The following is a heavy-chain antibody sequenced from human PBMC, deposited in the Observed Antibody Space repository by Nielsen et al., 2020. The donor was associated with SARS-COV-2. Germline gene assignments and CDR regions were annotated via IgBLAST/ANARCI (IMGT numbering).Heavy chain of an antibody. D-gene: IGHD5-12*01. V-gene: IGHV5-10-1*01. CDR2: IDPTDSYT. CDR1: GYSFTSYW. J-gene: IGHJ2*01. CDR3: ARPTQGSGYRAWSFDL. Sequence: GESLKISCKGSGYSFTSYWITWVRQMPGKGLEWMGNIDPTDSYTNFSPSFQGHVTMSIDKSISTAYVQWNSLKASDTAIYYCARPTQGSGYRAWSFDLWGRGTLVTVSS.